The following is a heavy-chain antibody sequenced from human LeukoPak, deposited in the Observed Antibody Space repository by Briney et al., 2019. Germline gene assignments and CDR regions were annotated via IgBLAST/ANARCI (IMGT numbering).Heavy chain of an antibody. J-gene: IGHJ4*02. D-gene: IGHD6-13*01. CDR3: ARDGAGIAAAGLDY. Sequence: SETLSLTCTVPGGSISSSSYYWGWIRQPPGKGLEWIGSIYYSGSTYYNPSLKSRVTISVDTSKNQFSLKLSSVTAADTAVYYCARDGAGIAAAGLDYWGQGTLVTVSS. CDR2: IYYSGST. CDR1: GGSISSSSYY. V-gene: IGHV4-39*07.